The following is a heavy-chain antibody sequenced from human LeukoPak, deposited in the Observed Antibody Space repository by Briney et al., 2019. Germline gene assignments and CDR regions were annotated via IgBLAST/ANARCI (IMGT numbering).Heavy chain of an antibody. CDR2: ISGSGGST. Sequence: GGSLRLSCAASGFTFSSYAMSWVRQAPGKGLEWVSAISGSGGSTYYADSVKGRFTISRDNSKNTLYLQMNSLRAEDTAVYYCAKAHMITFGGVIALGDYWGQGTLVTVSS. CDR3: AKAHMITFGGVIALGDY. D-gene: IGHD3-16*02. J-gene: IGHJ4*02. V-gene: IGHV3-23*01. CDR1: GFTFSSYA.